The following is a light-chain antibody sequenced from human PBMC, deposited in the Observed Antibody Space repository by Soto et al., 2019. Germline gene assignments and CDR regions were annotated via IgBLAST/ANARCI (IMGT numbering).Light chain of an antibody. Sequence: EIVMTQSPTTLSVSPGERSTLSFRASQSVSTNLAWYQQKPGQVPSLLIYGASTRASGIPARFSGSGSGTEFTPTIGSLQSEDFAVYYCQQYSSSPSFGQGTRLEIK. CDR2: GAS. V-gene: IGKV3-15*01. CDR1: QSVSTN. J-gene: IGKJ5*01. CDR3: QQYSSSPS.